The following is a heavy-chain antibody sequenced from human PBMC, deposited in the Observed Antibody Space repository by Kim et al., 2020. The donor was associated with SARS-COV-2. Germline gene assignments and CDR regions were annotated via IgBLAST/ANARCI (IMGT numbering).Heavy chain of an antibody. CDR3: ARVGWEPSDYYYYYGMDV. D-gene: IGHD1-26*01. J-gene: IGHJ6*02. V-gene: IGHV3-21*01. Sequence: GGSLRLSCAASGFTFSSYSMNWVRQAPGKGLEWVSSISSSSSYIYYADSVKGRFTISRDNAKNSLYLQMNSLRAEDTAVYYCARVGWEPSDYYYYYGMDVWGQGTTVTVSS. CDR1: GFTFSSYS. CDR2: ISSSSSYI.